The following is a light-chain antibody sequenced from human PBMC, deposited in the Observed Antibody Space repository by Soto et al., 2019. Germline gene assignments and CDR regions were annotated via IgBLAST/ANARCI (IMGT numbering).Light chain of an antibody. CDR3: QQYDNLPPLT. J-gene: IGKJ4*01. CDR2: DAS. CDR1: QDISNY. V-gene: IGKV1-33*01. Sequence: DIQMTQSPSSLSASVGDRVTITCQASQDISNYLNWYQQKPGKAPKLLIYDASNLETGFPSRFSGSGSGTDVTFTISSLQPEDIGTYYCQQYDNLPPLTFGGGTKVEIK.